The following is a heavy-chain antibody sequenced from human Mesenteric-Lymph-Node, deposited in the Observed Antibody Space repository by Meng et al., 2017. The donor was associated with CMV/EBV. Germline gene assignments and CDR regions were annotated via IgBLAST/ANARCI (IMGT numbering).Heavy chain of an antibody. J-gene: IGHJ6*02. CDR2: IGASGNTI. CDR1: GFTFSTYE. V-gene: IGHV3-48*03. CDR3: ARGDITMYYLMDV. D-gene: IGHD1-14*01. Sequence: GESLKISCGASGFTFSTYEMNWVRQAPGKGLEWISYIGASGNTIYYADSVKGRFTIYRDNAKKSLFLQMNSLRAEDTAVYYCARGDITMYYLMDVWGQGTTVTVSS.